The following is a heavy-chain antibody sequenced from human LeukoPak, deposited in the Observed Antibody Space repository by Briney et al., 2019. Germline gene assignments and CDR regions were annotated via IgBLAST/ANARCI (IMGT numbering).Heavy chain of an antibody. CDR2: IYHNGRT. CDR1: GGSISTGDYY. Sequence: SETLSLTCTVSGGSISTGDYYWNWIRQQPGKGLEWIGYIYHNGRTLYNPSLRSRVTMSVDTSENQFSLRLSSVTAADTAVFYCARSPWSTYSHDAFDIWGQGTMVTVSS. CDR3: ARSPWSTYSHDAFDI. V-gene: IGHV4-31*03. D-gene: IGHD2-15*01. J-gene: IGHJ3*02.